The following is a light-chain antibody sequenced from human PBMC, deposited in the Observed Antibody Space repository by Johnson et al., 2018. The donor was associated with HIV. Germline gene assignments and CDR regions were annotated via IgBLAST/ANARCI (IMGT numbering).Light chain of an antibody. CDR2: DNN. CDR1: SSNFGNNY. J-gene: IGLJ1*01. V-gene: IGLV1-51*01. CDR3: GAWDSTLNAYV. Sequence: QSVLTQPPSVSAAPGQKVTISCSGSSSNFGNNYVSWYIQLPGTAPKLLIYDNNKRPSGIPDRFSGSKSCTSATLGIAGLQTGDEGDYFCGAWDSTLNAYVFGTGTKVTVL.